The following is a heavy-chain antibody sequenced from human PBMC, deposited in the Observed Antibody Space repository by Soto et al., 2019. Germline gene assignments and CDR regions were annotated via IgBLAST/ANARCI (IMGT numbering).Heavy chain of an antibody. CDR1: GGSISTVGHY. CDR2: IYHTGST. CDR3: ARATGTLRSRNCDY. Sequence: TLSLTCSVSGGSISTVGHYWTLIRQPPGKGLEWIGSIYHTGSTYYSKSLRSRLTMSVDTSKSQFSLRLSSVTAADTAVYYCARATGTLRSRNCDYWGQGSLVTVSS. J-gene: IGHJ4*02. V-gene: IGHV4-31*03. D-gene: IGHD1-1*01.